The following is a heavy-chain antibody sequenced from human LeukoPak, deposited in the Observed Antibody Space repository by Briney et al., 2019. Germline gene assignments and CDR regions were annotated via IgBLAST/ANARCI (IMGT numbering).Heavy chain of an antibody. CDR2: IIPIFGTA. J-gene: IGHJ3*02. CDR1: GGTFSSYA. CDR3: ARDRVSSGWVDAFDI. Sequence: SVKVSCKASGGTFSSYAISWVRQAPGQGLEWMGGIIPIFGTANYAQKFQGRVTITTAESTSTAYMELSSLRSEDTAVYYCARDRVSSGWVDAFDIWGQGTMVTVSS. D-gene: IGHD6-19*01. V-gene: IGHV1-69*05.